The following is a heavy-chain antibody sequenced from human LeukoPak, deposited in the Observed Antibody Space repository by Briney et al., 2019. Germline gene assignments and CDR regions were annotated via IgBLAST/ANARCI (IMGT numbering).Heavy chain of an antibody. V-gene: IGHV1-69*06. J-gene: IGHJ4*02. CDR3: ARGTRGNYYDSSGYSNPFDY. Sequence: ASVTVSCKASGGTFSSYAISWVRQAPGQGLEWMGGIIPIFGTANYAQKFQGRFTITADKSTSTAYMELSSLRSEDTAVCYCARGTRGNYYDSSGYSNPFDYWGQGTLVTVSS. D-gene: IGHD3-22*01. CDR1: GGTFSSYA. CDR2: IIPIFGTA.